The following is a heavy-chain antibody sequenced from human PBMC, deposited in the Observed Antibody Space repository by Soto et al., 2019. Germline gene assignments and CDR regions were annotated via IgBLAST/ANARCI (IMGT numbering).Heavy chain of an antibody. J-gene: IGHJ4*02. CDR2: IYYSGRT. Sequence: SETLSLTCTVSGGSSSSGGYYWTWIRQHPGKGLEWIGCIYYSGRTYYNPSLKSRLTISVDTSKRQFSLKLSSVTAADTAIYYWARTKDYSSSLDYWGQGALVTVSS. CDR1: GGSSSSGGYY. V-gene: IGHV4-31*03. CDR3: ARTKDYSSSLDY. D-gene: IGHD6-6*01.